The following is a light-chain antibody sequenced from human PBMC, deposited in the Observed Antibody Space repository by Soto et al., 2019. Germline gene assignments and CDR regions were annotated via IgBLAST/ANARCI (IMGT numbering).Light chain of an antibody. J-gene: IGLJ2*01. CDR1: SSDVGGYNY. CDR2: AVT. CDR3: SSYTSSTTLV. Sequence: QSALTQPASVSGSPGQSITISCAGTSSDVGGYNYVSWYQQHPGKAPKLMIFAVTNRPSGVSSRFSGSKSGNMASLTISGLQAEDEADYYCSSYTSSTTLVFGGGTKLTVL. V-gene: IGLV2-14*03.